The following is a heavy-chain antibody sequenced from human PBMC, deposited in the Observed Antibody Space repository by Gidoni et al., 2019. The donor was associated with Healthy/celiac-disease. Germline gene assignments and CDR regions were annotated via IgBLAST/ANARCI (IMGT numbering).Heavy chain of an antibody. CDR3: ARGYCSGGSCPRGDY. V-gene: IGHV4-39*01. D-gene: IGHD2-15*01. CDR1: GGSISSSSYD. Sequence: QLQLQESGPGLVKPSESLSLTCTGSGGSISSSSYDWGWIRQPPGKGLGWIGSSYDSGSTYYNPSLESRVTISVDTSKNQYSLKLSSVTAADTAVYYCARGYCSGGSCPRGDYWGQGTLVTVSS. J-gene: IGHJ4*02. CDR2: SYDSGST.